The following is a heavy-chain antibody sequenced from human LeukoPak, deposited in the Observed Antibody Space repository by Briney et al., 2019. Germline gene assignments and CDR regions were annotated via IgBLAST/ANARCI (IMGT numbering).Heavy chain of an antibody. D-gene: IGHD3-10*01. CDR1: GGSIGSYY. CDR3: ARGRSGGDWFDP. V-gene: IGHV4-59*01. Sequence: PSETLSLTCTVSGGSIGSYYWSWIRQPPGKGLEWIGYIHDTGSTKYNPSLKSRVTISVDTSRNHLSLKLTSVTAADPAVYYRARGRSGGDWFDPWGQGTLVTVSS. J-gene: IGHJ5*02. CDR2: IHDTGST.